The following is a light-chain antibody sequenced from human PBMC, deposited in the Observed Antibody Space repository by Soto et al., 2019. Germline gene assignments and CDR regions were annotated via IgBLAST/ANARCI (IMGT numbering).Light chain of an antibody. Sequence: QPVLTQSPSASASLGASVKLTCTLRSGHSNCAITWHQQQPERGPRYLMKVYNDGSHSRGAGIPDRFSGSSSGAERSLNITSLQPEAEADYYCQTWGPGLVVFGGGTKLTVL. J-gene: IGLJ2*01. CDR2: VYNDGSH. CDR1: SGHSNCA. V-gene: IGLV4-69*01. CDR3: QTWGPGLVV.